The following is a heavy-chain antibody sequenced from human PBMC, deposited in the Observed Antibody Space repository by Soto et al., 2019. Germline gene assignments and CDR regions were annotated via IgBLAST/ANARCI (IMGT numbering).Heavy chain of an antibody. D-gene: IGHD2-8*01. V-gene: IGHV3-23*01. CDR3: AKVGYCTNGVCYTVPFDY. J-gene: IGHJ4*02. Sequence: VGSLRLSCAASGFTFSSYAMSWVRQAPGKGLEWVSAISGSGGSTYYADSVKGRFTISRDNSKNTLYLQMNSLRAEDTAVYYCAKVGYCTNGVCYTVPFDYWGQGTLVTVS. CDR1: GFTFSSYA. CDR2: ISGSGGST.